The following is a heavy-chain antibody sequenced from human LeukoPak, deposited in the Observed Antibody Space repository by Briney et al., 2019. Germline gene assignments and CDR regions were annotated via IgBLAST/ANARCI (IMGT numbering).Heavy chain of an antibody. CDR2: IRYDGSYK. V-gene: IGHV3-30*02. Sequence: GGSLRLSCAASGFTFSDYGMHWVRQAPGKGLEWVAFIRYDGSYKYYANSMKGRFTISRDNSKNTLYLQMNSLRAEDTAVYYCAKDLVAADRYYFHYWGQGTLVTVSS. D-gene: IGHD6-13*01. CDR3: AKDLVAADRYYFHY. J-gene: IGHJ4*02. CDR1: GFTFSDYG.